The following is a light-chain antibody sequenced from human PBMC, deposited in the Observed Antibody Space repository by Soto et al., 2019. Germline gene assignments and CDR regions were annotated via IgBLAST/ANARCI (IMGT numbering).Light chain of an antibody. Sequence: EIVMTQSPATPSVSPGERATLSCRASQSVSSNLAWYQQKPGQTPKLLIYVASTRATGIPARFSGSESGTEFTFTISSLQSEDLAVSYCQKYNVWPLTFGGGTKVEFK. CDR1: QSVSSN. V-gene: IGKV3-15*01. CDR3: QKYNVWPLT. J-gene: IGKJ4*01. CDR2: VAS.